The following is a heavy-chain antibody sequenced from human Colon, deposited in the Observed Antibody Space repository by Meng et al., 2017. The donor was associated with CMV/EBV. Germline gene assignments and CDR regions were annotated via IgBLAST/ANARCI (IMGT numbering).Heavy chain of an antibody. J-gene: IGHJ5*02. V-gene: IGHV1-69*12. Sequence: VQLVQSGAEGNKSGSSVKFSCKASGVTFDTSTFNWVRKAPGQGLGWMGGIIPMFGSPSYSQKFRGRVTITADELEVNSLRSEDTAVYYCARGKQAGFDLWGQGTLVTVSS. D-gene: IGHD6-13*01. CDR2: IIPMFGSP. CDR1: GVTFDTST. CDR3: ARGKQAGFDL.